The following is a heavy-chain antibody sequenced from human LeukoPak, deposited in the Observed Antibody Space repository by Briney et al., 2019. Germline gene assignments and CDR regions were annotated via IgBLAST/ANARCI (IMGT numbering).Heavy chain of an antibody. D-gene: IGHD5-12*01. CDR2: INHSGST. Sequence: SETLSLTCAAYGGSFSGYYWSWIRQPPGKGLEWIGEINHSGSTNYNPSLKSRVTISVDTSKNQFSLKLSSVTAADTAVYYCARWQRSGYDYEKGFDYWGQGTLVTVSS. CDR3: ARWQRSGYDYEKGFDY. V-gene: IGHV4-34*01. J-gene: IGHJ4*02. CDR1: GGSFSGYY.